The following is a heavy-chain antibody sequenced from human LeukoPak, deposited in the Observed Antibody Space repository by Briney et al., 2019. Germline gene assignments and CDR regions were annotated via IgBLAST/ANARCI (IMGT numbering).Heavy chain of an antibody. CDR3: ARLRSGGYFDY. Sequence: PSETLSLTCAVSGVSISSSSYYWGWIRQPPEKGLEWIGSVYYSGNTYYNPSLKSRVTISVDTSKNQFSLKLNSVTAADTAVYYCARLRSGGYFDYWGQGALVTVSS. CDR1: GVSISSSSYY. V-gene: IGHV4-39*01. J-gene: IGHJ4*02. CDR2: VYYSGNT. D-gene: IGHD4-17*01.